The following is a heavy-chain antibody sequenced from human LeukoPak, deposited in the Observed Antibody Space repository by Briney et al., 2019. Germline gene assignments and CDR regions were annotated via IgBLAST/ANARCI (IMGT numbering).Heavy chain of an antibody. CDR2: VTPIDGNT. Sequence: ASVTVSCKASGYIFTDSYIHWVRQAPGQGLKWMGWVTPIDGNTWFSENFQGRVTMTRDTSISTAYMELSRLGSDDTAVYYCVRQGRDAFDIWGQGTTVTVSS. CDR3: VRQGRDAFDI. V-gene: IGHV1-2*02. CDR1: GYIFTDSY. J-gene: IGHJ3*02.